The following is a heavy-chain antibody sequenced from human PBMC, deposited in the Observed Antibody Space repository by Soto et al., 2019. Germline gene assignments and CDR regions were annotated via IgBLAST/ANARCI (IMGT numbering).Heavy chain of an antibody. CDR1: GAIFNTYA. CDR3: AREERYSYGTRYGMDV. V-gene: IGHV1-69*01. D-gene: IGHD5-18*01. Sequence: QAQLVQSGAEVKKPGSSVKVSCKGFGAIFNTYAISWVRQAPGQGPEWLGGIIPIFGTANYAQKFQGRVTITADESTSTAYMELSSLRSEDTAVYYCAREERYSYGTRYGMDVWGQGTTVTVSS. CDR2: IIPIFGTA. J-gene: IGHJ6*02.